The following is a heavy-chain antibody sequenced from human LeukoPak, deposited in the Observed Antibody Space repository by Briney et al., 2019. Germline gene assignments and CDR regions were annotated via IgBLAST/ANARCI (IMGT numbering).Heavy chain of an antibody. CDR3: AREGAMVRGVITYFDY. Sequence: GGSLRLSCAASGFTFSRYWMHWVRQAPGKGLVWVSRINTDGSTTSYADSVRGRFTISRDNAENTVYLQMNSLGAEDTAVYYCAREGAMVRGVITYFDYWGQGTLVTVSS. CDR1: GFTFSRYW. CDR2: INTDGSTT. V-gene: IGHV3-74*01. D-gene: IGHD3-10*01. J-gene: IGHJ4*02.